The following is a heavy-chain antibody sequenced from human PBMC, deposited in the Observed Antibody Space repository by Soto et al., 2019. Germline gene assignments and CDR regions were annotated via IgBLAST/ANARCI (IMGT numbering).Heavy chain of an antibody. V-gene: IGHV3-21*01. CDR1: GFTFTRYS. CDR2: ISSTTNYI. Sequence: GGSLRLSCAASGFTFTRYSMNWVRQAPGKGLEWVSSISSTTNYIYYADSMKGRFTVSRDNAKNSVYLQMNSLRAEDTAVYYCARDSAGGMDYWGQGTLVTVSS. J-gene: IGHJ4*02. CDR3: ARDSAGGMDY.